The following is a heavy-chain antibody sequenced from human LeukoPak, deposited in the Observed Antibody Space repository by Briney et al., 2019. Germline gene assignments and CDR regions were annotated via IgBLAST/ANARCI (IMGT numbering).Heavy chain of an antibody. CDR3: ARALWDHGDYVSVY. V-gene: IGHV4-39*01. D-gene: IGHD4-17*01. CDR2: IYYSGST. J-gene: IGHJ4*02. CDR1: GGSISSSSYY. Sequence: SETLSLTCTVSGGSISSSSYYWGWIRQPPGKGLEWIGSIYYSGSTYYNPSLKSRVTISVDTSKNQFSLKLSSVTAADTAVYYCARALWDHGDYVSVYWGQGTLVTVSS.